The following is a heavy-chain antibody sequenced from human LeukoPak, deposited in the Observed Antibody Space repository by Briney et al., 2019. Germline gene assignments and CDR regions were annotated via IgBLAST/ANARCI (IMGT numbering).Heavy chain of an antibody. J-gene: IGHJ6*03. D-gene: IGHD3-22*01. CDR1: GFTFDDYG. CDR2: ISSSSSYI. V-gene: IGHV3-21*01. Sequence: EGSLRLSCAASGFTFDDYGMSRVRQAPGKGLEGVSSISSSSSYIYYADSVKGRFTISRDNAKNSLYLQMNSLRAEDTAVYYCARRGSGYYSGRYYYYYYMDVWGKGTTVTVSS. CDR3: ARRGSGYYSGRYYYYYYMDV.